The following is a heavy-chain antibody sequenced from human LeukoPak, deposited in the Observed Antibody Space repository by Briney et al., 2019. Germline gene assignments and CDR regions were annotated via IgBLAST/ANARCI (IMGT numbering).Heavy chain of an antibody. V-gene: IGHV3-15*01. CDR3: AKDLITETYIVVVVAATPYDY. CDR2: IKSNTDGGTT. CDR1: GLTFTKAW. Sequence: GGSLRLSCAASGLTFTKAWMTWVRQAPGEGLEWVGRIKSNTDGGTTDYAAPVKGRFTISRDDSKNTLYLQMNSLRAEDTAVYYCAKDLITETYIVVVVAATPYDYWGQGTLVTVSS. J-gene: IGHJ4*02. D-gene: IGHD2-15*01.